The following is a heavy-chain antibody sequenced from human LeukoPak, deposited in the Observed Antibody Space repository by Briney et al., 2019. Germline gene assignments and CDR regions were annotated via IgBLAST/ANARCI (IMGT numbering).Heavy chain of an antibody. D-gene: IGHD3-10*01. CDR3: ARAGLGSMDV. J-gene: IGHJ6*02. CDR2: IIPIFGIA. Sequence: ASVKVSCKASGYTFTSYYMHWVRQAPGQGLEWMGRIIPIFGIANYAQKFQGRVTITADKSTSTAYMELSSLRSEDTAVYYCARAGLGSMDVWGQGTTVTVSS. V-gene: IGHV1-69*04. CDR1: GYTFTSYY.